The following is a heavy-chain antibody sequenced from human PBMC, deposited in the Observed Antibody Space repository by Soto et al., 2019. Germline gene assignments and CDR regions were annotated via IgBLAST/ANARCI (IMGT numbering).Heavy chain of an antibody. J-gene: IGHJ4*02. CDR3: ASGSFGYSSGINPGGFDY. CDR1: GYTFTSYG. V-gene: IGHV1-18*04. CDR2: ISAYNGNT. D-gene: IGHD6-19*01. Sequence: ASVKVSCKASGYTFTSYGISWVRRAPGQGLEWMGWISAYNGNTNYAQKLQGRVTMTTDTSTSTAYMELRSLRSDDTAVYYCASGSFGYSSGINPGGFDYWGQGTLVTVSS.